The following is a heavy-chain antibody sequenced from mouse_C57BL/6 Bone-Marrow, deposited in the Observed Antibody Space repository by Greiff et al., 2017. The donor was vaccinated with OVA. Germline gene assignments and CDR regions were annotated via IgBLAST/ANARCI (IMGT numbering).Heavy chain of an antibody. V-gene: IGHV3-6*01. CDR1: GYSITSGYY. CDR3: ARDGNLDY. CDR2: ISYDGSN. J-gene: IGHJ2*01. Sequence: EVQLVESGPGLVKPSQSLSLTCSVTGYSITSGYYWNWIRQFPGNKLEWIGYISYDGSNNYNPSLKNRISITRDTSKNQFFLKLNSVTTEDTATYYCARDGNLDYWGQGTTLTVSS. D-gene: IGHD2-1*01.